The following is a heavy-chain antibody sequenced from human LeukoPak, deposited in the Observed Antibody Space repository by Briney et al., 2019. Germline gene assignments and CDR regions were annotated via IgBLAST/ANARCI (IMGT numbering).Heavy chain of an antibody. CDR3: ARSVTENDYYDSSGYYVYFDY. CDR1: GYTFTSYD. J-gene: IGHJ4*02. D-gene: IGHD3-22*01. V-gene: IGHV1-8*01. CDR2: MNPNSGNT. Sequence: ASVKVSCKASGYTFTSYDINWVRQATGQGLEWMGWMNPNSGNTGYAQKFQGRVTMTRNTSISTAYMELSSPRSEDTAVYYCARSVTENDYYDSSGYYVYFDYWGQGTLVTVSS.